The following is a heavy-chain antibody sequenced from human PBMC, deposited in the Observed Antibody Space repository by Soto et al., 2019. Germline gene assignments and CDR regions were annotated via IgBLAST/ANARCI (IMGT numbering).Heavy chain of an antibody. V-gene: IGHV3-53*01. Sequence: PGGSLRLSCAVFGFTVSGNYMAWGRQTPGKGLEWVSIIFFDDTTYYAESVKGRFIISRDNSKNTFYLQMNNLRAEDTAMYYCAGRLVTAASFDYWGQGTLVTVSS. J-gene: IGHJ4*02. D-gene: IGHD2-21*02. CDR2: IFFDDTT. CDR1: GFTVSGNY. CDR3: AGRLVTAASFDY.